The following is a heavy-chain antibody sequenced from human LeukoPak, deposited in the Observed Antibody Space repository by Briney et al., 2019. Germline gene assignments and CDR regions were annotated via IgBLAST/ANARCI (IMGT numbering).Heavy chain of an antibody. J-gene: IGHJ4*02. CDR2: ISAYNGNT. CDR3: AGYGDYGY. D-gene: IGHD4-17*01. CDR1: GYTFTSYG. V-gene: IGHV1-18*01. Sequence: GASVKVSCKASGYTFTSYGISWVRQAPGQGLEWMGWISAYNGNTNYAQKFQGRVTITRNTSISTAYMELSSLRSEDTAVYYCAGYGDYGYWGQGTLVTVSS.